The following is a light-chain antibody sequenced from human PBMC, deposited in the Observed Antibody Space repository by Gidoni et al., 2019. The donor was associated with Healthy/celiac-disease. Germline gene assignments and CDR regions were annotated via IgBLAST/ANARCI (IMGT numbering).Light chain of an antibody. CDR3: QQRSNWLT. CDR2: DAA. V-gene: IGKV3-11*01. Sequence: EIVLPQSPATLSLSPGERATLPCRASQSVSSYLGWYQQKPGPAPRLLIYDAANRATGSTARFRGSGYGTDFTRTMSSLEPEDFAVYYCQQRSNWLTFGGXTKVEIK. J-gene: IGKJ4*01. CDR1: QSVSSY.